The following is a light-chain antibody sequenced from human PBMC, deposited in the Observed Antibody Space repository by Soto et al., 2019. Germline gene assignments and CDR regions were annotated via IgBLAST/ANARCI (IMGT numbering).Light chain of an antibody. V-gene: IGKV1-39*01. CDR2: AAS. CDR1: QTINSY. CDR3: HQSYSMPNT. J-gene: IGKJ2*01. Sequence: DIPMTQSPSSPSASVGDSVTITCRASQTINSYLNWYQQKPGRAPKLLIYAASSLQGGVPSRFSGSGSGTDFTLTISSLQPEDFATYYCHQSYSMPNTFGQGTKLEIK.